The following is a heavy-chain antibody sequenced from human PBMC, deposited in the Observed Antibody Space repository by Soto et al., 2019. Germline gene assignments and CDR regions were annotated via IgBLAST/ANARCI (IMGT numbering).Heavy chain of an antibody. V-gene: IGHV4-39*01. CDR2: IYYSGST. Sequence: QLQLQESGPGLVKPSETLSLTCTVSGGSISSSSYYWGWIRQPPGKGLEWIGSIYYSGSTYYNPSLKSRVTISVDTSKNQFSLKLSSVTAADTAVYYCARHGETTVTTWYYFDYWGQGTLVTVSS. CDR3: ARHGETTVTTWYYFDY. D-gene: IGHD4-17*01. J-gene: IGHJ4*02. CDR1: GGSISSSSYY.